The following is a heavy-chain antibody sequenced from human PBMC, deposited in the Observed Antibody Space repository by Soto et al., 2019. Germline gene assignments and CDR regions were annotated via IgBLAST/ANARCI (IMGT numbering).Heavy chain of an antibody. Sequence: LRLSCAASGFTFSSYAMHWVRQAPGKGLEWVAVISYDGSNKYYADSVKGRFTISRDNSKNTLYLQMNSLRAEDTTVYYCARPAYYDILTGYYEAPPFDYWGQGTLVTVSS. CDR1: GFTFSSYA. CDR3: ARPAYYDILTGYYEAPPFDY. J-gene: IGHJ4*02. V-gene: IGHV3-30-3*01. D-gene: IGHD3-9*01. CDR2: ISYDGSNK.